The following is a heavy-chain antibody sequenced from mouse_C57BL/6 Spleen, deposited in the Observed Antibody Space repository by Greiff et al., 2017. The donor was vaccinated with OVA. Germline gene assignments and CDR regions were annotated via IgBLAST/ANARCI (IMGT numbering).Heavy chain of an antibody. D-gene: IGHD1-1*01. CDR1: GYTFTSYW. Sequence: QVQLQQPGAELVKPGASVKMSCKASGYTFTSYWITWVKQRPGQGLEWIGDIYPGSGSTNYNEKFKSKATLTVDTSSSTAYMQLSSLTSEDSAVYYCARPLIYYGSSYPLDYWGQGTTLTVSS. V-gene: IGHV1-55*01. CDR3: ARPLIYYGSSYPLDY. CDR2: IYPGSGST. J-gene: IGHJ2*01.